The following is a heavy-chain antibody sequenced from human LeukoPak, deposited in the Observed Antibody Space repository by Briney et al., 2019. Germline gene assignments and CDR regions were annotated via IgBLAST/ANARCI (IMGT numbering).Heavy chain of an antibody. V-gene: IGHV1-2*04. D-gene: IGHD6-19*01. CDR2: INPNSGGT. CDR1: GYTFTGYY. Sequence: ASVKVSCKASGYTFTGYYMHWVRQATGQGLEWMGWINPNSGGTNYAQKFQGWVTMTRDTSISTAYMELSRLRSDDTAVYYCARGPPQYSSGWYGGYYFDYWGQGTLVTVSS. CDR3: ARGPPQYSSGWYGGYYFDY. J-gene: IGHJ4*02.